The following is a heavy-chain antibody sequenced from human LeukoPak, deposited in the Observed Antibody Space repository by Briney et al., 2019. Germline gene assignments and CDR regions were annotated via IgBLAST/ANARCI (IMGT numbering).Heavy chain of an antibody. V-gene: IGHV1-46*01. D-gene: IGHD3-22*01. CDR1: GYTFTSYY. CDR3: ARDYSRGGKNYYDSSGYYHAFDI. J-gene: IGHJ3*02. CDR2: INPSGGST. Sequence: ASVKVSCKASGYTFTSYYMHWVRQAPGQGLEWMGIINPSGGSTSYAQKFQGRVTMTRDTSTSTVYMELSSLRSEDTAVYYCARDYSRGGKNYYDSSGYYHAFDIWGQGTMVTVSS.